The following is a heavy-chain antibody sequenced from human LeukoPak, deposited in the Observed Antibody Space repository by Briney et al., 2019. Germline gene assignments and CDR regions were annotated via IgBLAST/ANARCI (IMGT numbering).Heavy chain of an antibody. CDR3: ARIKGELPGGFDY. Sequence: SETLSLTCTVSGGSISSYYWSWIRQPPGKGLEWIGYIYYSGSTNYNPSLKSRVTISVDTSKNQFSLKLSSVTAADTAVYYCARIKGELPGGFDYWGQGTLVTVSS. CDR1: GGSISSYY. CDR2: IYYSGST. J-gene: IGHJ4*02. V-gene: IGHV4-59*08. D-gene: IGHD1-26*01.